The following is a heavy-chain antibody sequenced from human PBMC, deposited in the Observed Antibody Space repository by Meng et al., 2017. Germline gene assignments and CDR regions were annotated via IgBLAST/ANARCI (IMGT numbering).Heavy chain of an antibody. V-gene: IGHV4-34*01. CDR2: INHSGST. CDR1: SGSFSGYY. D-gene: IGHD5-18*01. J-gene: IGHJ4*02. Sequence: VQLPQWWPGLLKPSQTLSLTCAVYSGSFSGYYWSWIRQPPGKGLEWIGEINHSGSTNYNPSLKSRVTISVDTSKNQFSLKLSSVTAADTAVYYCASSGYSYGYRFDYWGQGTLVTVSS. CDR3: ASSGYSYGYRFDY.